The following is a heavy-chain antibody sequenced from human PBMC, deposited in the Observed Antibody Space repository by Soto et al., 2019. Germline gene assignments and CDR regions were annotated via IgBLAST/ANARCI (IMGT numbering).Heavy chain of an antibody. V-gene: IGHV4-59*08. Sequence: SETLSLTCTVSGGSISSYYWSWIRQPPGKGLEWIGYIYYSGSTNYNPSLKSRVTISVDTSKNQFSLKLSSVTAADTAVYYCARLGRAQLVYWEYYFDYWGQGTLVTVSS. D-gene: IGHD1-26*01. CDR2: IYYSGST. J-gene: IGHJ4*02. CDR1: GGSISSYY. CDR3: ARLGRAQLVYWEYYFDY.